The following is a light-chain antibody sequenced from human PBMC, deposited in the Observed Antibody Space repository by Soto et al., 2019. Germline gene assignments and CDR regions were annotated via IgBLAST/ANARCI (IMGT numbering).Light chain of an antibody. J-gene: IGLJ2*01. CDR3: SSYAGSNNFVV. V-gene: IGLV2-8*01. Sequence: QSVLTQPASVSGSPGQSITISCTGTSSDVGGYIYVYWYQQHPGKAPKLMIYEVSKRPSGVPDRFSGSKSGNTASLTVSGLQAEDEADYYCSSYAGSNNFVVFGGGTKLTVL. CDR1: SSDVGGYIY. CDR2: EVS.